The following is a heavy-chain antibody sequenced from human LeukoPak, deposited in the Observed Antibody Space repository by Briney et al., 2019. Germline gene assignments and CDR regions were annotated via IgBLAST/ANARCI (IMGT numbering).Heavy chain of an antibody. V-gene: IGHV4-34*01. CDR3: ARPYYYGSGSLRY. CDR2: INHRGST. CDR1: GGSFRGYY. D-gene: IGHD3-10*01. Sequence: SETLSLTCAVYGGSFRGYYWSWIRQPPGKGLEWIGEINHRGSTKYNPSLKSRVTISVDTSKNQFSLNLRSATAADTAVYYCARPYYYGSGSLRYWGQGTLVTVSS. J-gene: IGHJ4*02.